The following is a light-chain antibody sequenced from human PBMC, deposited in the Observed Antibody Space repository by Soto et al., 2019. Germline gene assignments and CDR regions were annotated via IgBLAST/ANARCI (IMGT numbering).Light chain of an antibody. CDR2: EVS. CDR3: SSYTSTYTLV. CDR1: SSGVGVYNY. J-gene: IGLJ1*01. Sequence: QSVLTQPASVSGSPGQSITISCTGTSSGVGVYNYVSWYQQHPGKAPKLMIFEVSNRPSGVSNRFSGSKSGNTASLTISGLQAEDEADYYCSSYTSTYTLVFGTGTKVTVL. V-gene: IGLV2-14*01.